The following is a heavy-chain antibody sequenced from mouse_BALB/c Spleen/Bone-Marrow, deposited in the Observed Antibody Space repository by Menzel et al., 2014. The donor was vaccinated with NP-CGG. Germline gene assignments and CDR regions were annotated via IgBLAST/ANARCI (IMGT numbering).Heavy chain of an antibody. J-gene: IGHJ1*01. CDR1: GYTFTSYW. CDR2: IDPSDSET. V-gene: IGHV1-69*02. D-gene: IGHD2-3*01. Sequence: QVHVKQSGAELVKPGAPVKLSCKASGYTFTSYWMNWVKQRPGRGLEWIGRIDPSDSETHYNQKFKDKATLTVDKSSSTAYIQLSSLTSEDSAVCYCARSHGYYPYWYFDVWGAGTTVTVSS. CDR3: ARSHGYYPYWYFDV.